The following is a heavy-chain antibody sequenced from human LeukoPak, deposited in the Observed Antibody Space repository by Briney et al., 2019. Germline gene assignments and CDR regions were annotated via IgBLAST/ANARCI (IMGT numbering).Heavy chain of an antibody. CDR3: VRGRRGYSSSWYLNY. V-gene: IGHV4-34*01. CDR1: GGSFSGYY. Sequence: SXXLSLTCAVYGGSFSGYYWSWIRQPPGKGLEWIGEINHSGSTNYKPSLKSRVTISVDTSKNQFSLKLSSVTAADTAVYYCVRGRRGYSSSWYLNYWGQGTLVTVSS. J-gene: IGHJ4*02. D-gene: IGHD6-13*01. CDR2: INHSGST.